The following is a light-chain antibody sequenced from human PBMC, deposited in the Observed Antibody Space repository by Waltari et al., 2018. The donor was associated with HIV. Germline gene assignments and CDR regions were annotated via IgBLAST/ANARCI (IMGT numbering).Light chain of an antibody. CDR2: EVS. J-gene: IGLJ1*01. Sequence: QSALTQPRSVSGSPGQSVTISCTGTSSDVGGYKYVSWYQQHPAKAPKLMMYEVSKRPSGVPDRFSGSKSGNTASLTISGLQAEDEADYYCCSYAGSYNYVFGTGTKVTVL. CDR3: CSYAGSYNYV. CDR1: SSDVGGYKY. V-gene: IGLV2-11*01.